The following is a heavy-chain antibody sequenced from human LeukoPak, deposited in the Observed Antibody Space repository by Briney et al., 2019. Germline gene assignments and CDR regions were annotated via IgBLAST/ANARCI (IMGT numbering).Heavy chain of an antibody. D-gene: IGHD3-10*01. J-gene: IGHJ4*02. CDR2: ISSSSSYI. CDR1: GFTFSSYS. CDR3: ARDDGSGSFYFDY. Sequence: GGSLRLSCAASGFTFSSYSMNWVRQAPGKGLEWVSSISSSSSYIYYADSVKGRFTISRDNAKNSLYLQMNSLRAEDTAVYYCARDDGSGSFYFDYWGQGTLVTVSS. V-gene: IGHV3-21*01.